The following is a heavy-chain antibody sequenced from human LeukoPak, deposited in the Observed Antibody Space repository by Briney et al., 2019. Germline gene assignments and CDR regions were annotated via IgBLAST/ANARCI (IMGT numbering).Heavy chain of an antibody. CDR2: ISGSDGST. D-gene: IGHD3-16*02. J-gene: IGHJ3*02. CDR1: EFTFSSYG. V-gene: IGHV3-23*01. Sequence: GGSLRLSCDASEFTFSSYGMSWVRQSPGKGLEWVSGISGSDGSTYYADSVKGRFTISRHNAKNSLYLQMNSLRAEDTAVYYCARVSAGVIGMKDVFDIWGQGTMVTVSS. CDR3: ARVSAGVIGMKDVFDI.